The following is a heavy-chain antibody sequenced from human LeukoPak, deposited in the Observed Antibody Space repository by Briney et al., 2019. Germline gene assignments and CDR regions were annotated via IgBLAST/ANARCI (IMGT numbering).Heavy chain of an antibody. J-gene: IGHJ4*02. Sequence: GSLRLSCAASGFTFSGYAMSWVRQPPGKGLEWIGEINHGGYTNYNPSLKSRVTMSVDTSKNQFSLNLNSMTAADTAVYYCARLGSRVVWGQGTLVIVSS. CDR1: GFTFSGYA. CDR2: INHGGYT. D-gene: IGHD3-10*01. V-gene: IGHV4-34*01. CDR3: ARLGSRVV.